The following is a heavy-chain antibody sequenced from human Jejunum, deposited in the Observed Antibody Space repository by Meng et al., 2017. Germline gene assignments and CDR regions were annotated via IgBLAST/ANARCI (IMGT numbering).Heavy chain of an antibody. D-gene: IGHD3-10*01. CDR1: GYSITSGYY. J-gene: IGHJ4*02. Sequence: SETLSLTCTVSGYSITSGYYWGWVRQPPGKGLEWIGSIYNTGSTSYKSSLKSRVTISVDTSKNQFSLRLSSVTDGDTAFYYCARGPNYGSGSYYNFDWWGRGTLVTVSS. V-gene: IGHV4-38-2*02. CDR3: ARGPNYGSGSYYNFDW. CDR2: IYNTGST.